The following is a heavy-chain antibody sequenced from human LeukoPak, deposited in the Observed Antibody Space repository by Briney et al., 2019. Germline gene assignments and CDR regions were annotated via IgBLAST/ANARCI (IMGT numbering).Heavy chain of an antibody. D-gene: IGHD2-15*01. CDR2: ISYDGSNK. V-gene: IGHV3-30*18. Sequence: GGSLRLSCAASGFTFNTYGMHWVRQAPGRGLEWVAVISYDGSNKYYADSVKGRFTISRDNSKNTLYLQMNSLRPEDTALYYCAKESICGGGSCYSRCFDYWGQGTLVTVSS. CDR1: GFTFNTYG. CDR3: AKESICGGGSCYSRCFDY. J-gene: IGHJ4*02.